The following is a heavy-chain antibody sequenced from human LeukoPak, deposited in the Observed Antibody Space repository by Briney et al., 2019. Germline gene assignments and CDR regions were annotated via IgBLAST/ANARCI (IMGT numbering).Heavy chain of an antibody. CDR1: GGTSNSYV. D-gene: IGHD4-17*01. J-gene: IGHJ4*02. CDR3: ARPMTTVTTGFDY. CDR2: IIPSFGTA. V-gene: IGHV1-69*05. Sequence: SVKVSCKASGGTSNSYVINWVRQAPGQGLEWMGRIIPSFGTANYAQKFQGRVTITTDESTSTAYMELSNLRSEDTAVYFCARPMTTVTTGFDYWGQGTLVTDSS.